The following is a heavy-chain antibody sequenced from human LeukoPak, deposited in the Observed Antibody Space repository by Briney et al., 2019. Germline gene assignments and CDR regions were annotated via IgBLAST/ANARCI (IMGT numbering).Heavy chain of an antibody. CDR2: ISSGSATI. D-gene: IGHD2-21*02. Sequence: GGSLRLSCAASGFTVSSNYVSWVRQAPGKGLEWVSYISSGSATIYYADSVKGRFTISRDNAKNSLYLQMNSLRDEDTAVYYCARGHITALDYWGQGTLVTVSS. CDR3: ARGHITALDY. CDR1: GFTVSSNY. V-gene: IGHV3-48*02. J-gene: IGHJ4*02.